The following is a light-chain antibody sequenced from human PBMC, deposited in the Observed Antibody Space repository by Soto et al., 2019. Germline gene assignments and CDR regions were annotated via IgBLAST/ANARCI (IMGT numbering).Light chain of an antibody. CDR1: PSVGSTN. V-gene: IGKV3D-20*01. CDR2: DAS. Sequence: EIVLTQSPATLSLSPGERASLSCGASPSVGSTNLAWYQQKPGLAPRLLIYDASTRATGIPDRFSGSGSGTDFTLTISRLEPEDFAVYHCQQYDRSPFTFGPGTNVDIK. J-gene: IGKJ3*01. CDR3: QQYDRSPFT.